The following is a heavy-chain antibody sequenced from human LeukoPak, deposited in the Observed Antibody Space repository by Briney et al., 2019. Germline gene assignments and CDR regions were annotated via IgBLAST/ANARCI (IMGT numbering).Heavy chain of an antibody. Sequence: ASVKVSCKASGYTFTNYGINWLRQATGQGLEWMAWMTPNSGNTGHEQKFQGRVTMTRDISISTAYMELSSLRSEDTAVYYCAFCGGDCGGAFDVWGQGTMVTVS. CDR1: GYTFTNYG. D-gene: IGHD2-21*02. CDR2: MTPNSGNT. CDR3: AFCGGDCGGAFDV. V-gene: IGHV1-8*01. J-gene: IGHJ3*01.